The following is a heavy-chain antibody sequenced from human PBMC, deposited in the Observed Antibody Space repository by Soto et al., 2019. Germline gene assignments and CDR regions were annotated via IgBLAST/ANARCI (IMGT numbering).Heavy chain of an antibody. CDR3: ARHKYSSSWFFDS. D-gene: IGHD6-13*01. CDR1: GDSITSYN. V-gene: IGHV4-59*01. CDR2: IYYTGYRGSA. J-gene: IGHJ4*02. Sequence: PSETLSLTCIVTGDSITSYNWSWLRQPPGKGLEWIGFIYYTGYRGSASYNPSLKGRGTISMDTSKNQFSLKVNSLTAADTAMYYCARHKYSSSWFFDSWGQGTQVTVSS.